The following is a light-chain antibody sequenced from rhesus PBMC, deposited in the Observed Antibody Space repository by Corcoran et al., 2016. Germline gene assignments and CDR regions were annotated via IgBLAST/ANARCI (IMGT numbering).Light chain of an antibody. V-gene: IGKV3-42*03. CDR1: QSVSSS. CDR2: GAS. CDR3: QQYSNWPWT. Sequence: EIVLTQSPATLSLSPGERATLSCRASQSVSSSLAWYQQKPGQVPSLLIYGASSRAIVNPDRFSGSGSVTDLTITINSRQPEDFAVYYCQQYSNWPWTFGQGTKVEIK. J-gene: IGKJ1*01.